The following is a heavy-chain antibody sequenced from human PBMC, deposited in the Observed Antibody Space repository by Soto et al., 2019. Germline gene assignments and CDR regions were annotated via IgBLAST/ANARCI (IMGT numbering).Heavy chain of an antibody. CDR2: IYWDDDK. CDR1: GFSLTTSGVG. J-gene: IGHJ4*02. CDR3: ANRVLRTVFGLVTTTAIYFDF. D-gene: IGHD3-3*01. Sequence: QITLNESGPTQVKPRQTLTLTCTFSGFSLTTSGVGVGWIRQSPGKAPEWLALIYWDDDKRYSPSLKSRLTITKDTSKNPVVLTMADLDPADTATYYCANRVLRTVFGLVTTTAIYFDFWGQGTPVAVSS. V-gene: IGHV2-5*02.